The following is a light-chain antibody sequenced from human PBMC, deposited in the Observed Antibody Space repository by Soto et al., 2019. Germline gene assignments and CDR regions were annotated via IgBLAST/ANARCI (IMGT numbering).Light chain of an antibody. J-gene: IGKJ4*01. Sequence: IVLTQSPGTLSLSPGERATLSCMSSQSVSSSYLSWYQQKTGNAPRLLIYGASSRDTGLTDRFSCSGSGTDFTLTISRLEPEDVAVYDVQQYCSSPLTVGGGTKVEIK. CDR2: GAS. CDR3: QQYCSSPLT. CDR1: QSVSSSY. V-gene: IGKV3-20*01.